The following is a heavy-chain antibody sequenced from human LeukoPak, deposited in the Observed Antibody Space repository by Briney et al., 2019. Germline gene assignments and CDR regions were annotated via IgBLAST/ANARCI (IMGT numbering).Heavy chain of an antibody. CDR2: IKQDGNEK. CDR3: ARGFRGWYAEGFDH. J-gene: IGHJ4*02. V-gene: IGHV3-7*01. D-gene: IGHD6-19*01. CDR1: GFTFSSYS. Sequence: HPGGSLRLSCAASGFTFSSYSMMWVRQAPGKGLGWVANIKQDGNEKYYMDSVKGRFTTSRDNAKNSLFLQMNSLRAEDTAVYYCARGFRGWYAEGFDHWGQGTLVTVSS.